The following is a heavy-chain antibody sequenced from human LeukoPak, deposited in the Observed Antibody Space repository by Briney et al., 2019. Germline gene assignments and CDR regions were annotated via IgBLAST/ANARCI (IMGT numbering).Heavy chain of an antibody. J-gene: IGHJ1*01. V-gene: IGHV3-7*03. CDR2: IKQDGSEK. CDR1: GFTFSSYW. Sequence: GGSLRLSCAASGFTFSSYWMSWDRQAPGKGLEWVANIKQDGSEKYYVDSVKGRFTISRDNAKNSLYLQMNSLRAEDTAVYYCARVATGYSSSWYSAEYLQHWGQGTLVTVSS. CDR3: ARVATGYSSSWYSAEYLQH. D-gene: IGHD6-13*01.